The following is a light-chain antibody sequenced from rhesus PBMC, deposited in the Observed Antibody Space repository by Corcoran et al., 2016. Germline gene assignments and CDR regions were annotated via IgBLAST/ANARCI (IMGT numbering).Light chain of an antibody. V-gene: IGKV3-10*01. J-gene: IGKJ2*01. Sequence: QVILTQSPATLSLSPGERATLSCRASQSVSSYLAWYQQTPGQAPRLLIYGASSRATGIPDRFSGSGAVTDFTLTSSSLEPEDVGVYHCYQHSSGYSFGQGTKVEIK. CDR2: GAS. CDR1: QSVSSY. CDR3: YQHSSGYS.